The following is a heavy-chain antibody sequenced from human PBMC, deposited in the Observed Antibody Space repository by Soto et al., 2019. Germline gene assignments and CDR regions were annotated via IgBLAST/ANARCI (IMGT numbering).Heavy chain of an antibody. D-gene: IGHD1-7*01. J-gene: IGHJ6*02. V-gene: IGHV1-69*01. CDR2: IIPIFGTA. CDR1: GGTFSSYA. CDR3: ARAHNWNYESGYYGMDV. Sequence: QVQLVQSGAEVKKPGSSVKVSCKASGGTFSSYAISWVRQAPGQGLEWMGGIIPIFGTANYAQKFQGRVTITADESTSTAFMERSSRRSDDTAVYYCARAHNWNYESGYYGMDVWGQGTTVTVSS.